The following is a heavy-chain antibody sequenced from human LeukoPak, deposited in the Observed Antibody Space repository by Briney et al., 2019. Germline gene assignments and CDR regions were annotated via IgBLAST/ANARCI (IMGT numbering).Heavy chain of an antibody. CDR3: ARRGPSTIADY. J-gene: IGHJ4*02. V-gene: IGHV4-4*02. D-gene: IGHD1-1*01. CDR2: IHHSVGT. Sequence: SGTPSLTCAVSGGIISSGNWWGWFRQPPGKGLEWIGEIHHSVGTNYNPSLKSRLAISMDKSENQFSLDLTSVTAADTAMYYCARRGPSTIADYWGRGTLVTVSS. CDR1: GGIISSGNW.